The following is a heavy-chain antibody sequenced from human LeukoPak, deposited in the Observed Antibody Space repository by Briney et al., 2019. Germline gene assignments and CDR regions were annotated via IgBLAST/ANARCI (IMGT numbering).Heavy chain of an antibody. CDR1: GFTFSSYA. CDR3: AKGLYSSGWFRGDFDY. D-gene: IGHD6-19*01. J-gene: IGHJ4*02. CDR2: ISGSGGST. V-gene: IGHV3-23*01. Sequence: GASLRLSCAASGFTFSSYAMSWVRQAPGKGLEWVSAISGSGGSTYYADSVKGRFTISRDNSKNTLYLQMNSLRAEDTAVYYCAKGLYSSGWFRGDFDYWGQGTLVTVSS.